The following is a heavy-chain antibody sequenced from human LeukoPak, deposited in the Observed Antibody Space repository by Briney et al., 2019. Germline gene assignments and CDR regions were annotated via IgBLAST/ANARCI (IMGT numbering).Heavy chain of an antibody. CDR3: ATTKQARRYFDY. V-gene: IGHV3-33*01. CDR1: GFTFSSYG. Sequence: PGGSLRLSCAASGFTFSSYGMHWVRQAPGTGLEWVAVIWYDGSSKYYEDSVKGRFTISRDNSKNTLYLQMNTLRADDTAVYYCATTKQARRYFDYWGQGILVTVSS. CDR2: IWYDGSSK. J-gene: IGHJ4*02. D-gene: IGHD1-1*01.